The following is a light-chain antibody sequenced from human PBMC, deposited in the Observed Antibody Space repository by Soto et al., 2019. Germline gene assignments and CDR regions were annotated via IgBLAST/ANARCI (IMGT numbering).Light chain of an antibody. Sequence: DVVMTQSPLSLPVTLGQPASISCRSSESLVYSNGETYLDWFQQRPGQSPRRLIYTVSNRDSGVPDRFSGSGSGTDFTRKISRVEAEDVGIYYCMQGTHWPPYTFGQGTRLEIK. CDR1: ESLVYSNGETY. CDR2: TVS. V-gene: IGKV2-30*01. CDR3: MQGTHWPPYT. J-gene: IGKJ2*01.